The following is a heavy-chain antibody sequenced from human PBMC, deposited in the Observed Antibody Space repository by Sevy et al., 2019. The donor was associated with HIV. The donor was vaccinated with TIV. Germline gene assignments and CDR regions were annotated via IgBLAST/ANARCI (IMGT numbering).Heavy chain of an antibody. Sequence: GESLKISCAASGFTFRSYGMHWVRQAPGKGLKWVAFIRYDGTTEYYADSVKGRFTISRDNSKNTLYLQMNSLRPEDTSVYYCAKGLGMVQGALLSEDLWGQGTMVTVSS. CDR3: AKGLGMVQGALLSEDL. CDR2: IRYDGTTE. V-gene: IGHV3-30*02. CDR1: GFTFRSYG. J-gene: IGHJ3*01. D-gene: IGHD3-10*01.